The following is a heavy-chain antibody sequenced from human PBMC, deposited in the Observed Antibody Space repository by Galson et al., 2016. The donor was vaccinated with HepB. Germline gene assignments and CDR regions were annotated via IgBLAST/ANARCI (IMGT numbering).Heavy chain of an antibody. J-gene: IGHJ2*01. D-gene: IGHD3-10*01. Sequence: SLRLSCAASGFTFSSYWMSWVRQAPGKGLEWVANIKQDESEKYYVDSIKGRFTIFRDNGEQSLYLQMNSLRAEDTAVYYCARVRYYGSDLWGRGTQVTVSS. CDR3: ARVRYYGSDL. V-gene: IGHV3-7*01. CDR1: GFTFSSYW. CDR2: IKQDESEK.